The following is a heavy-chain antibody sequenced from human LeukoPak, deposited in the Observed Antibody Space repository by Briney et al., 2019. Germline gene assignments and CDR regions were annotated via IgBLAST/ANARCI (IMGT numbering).Heavy chain of an antibody. Sequence: SETLSLTCTVSGGSISSHYWSWIRQPPGKGLEWIGYIYYSGSTNYNPSLKSRVTISVDTSKNQFSLKLSPVTAADTAVYYCARDTRGVAGTGYYYYYMDVWGKGTTVTVSS. CDR2: IYYSGST. V-gene: IGHV4-59*11. J-gene: IGHJ6*03. CDR1: GGSISSHY. D-gene: IGHD6-19*01. CDR3: ARDTRGVAGTGYYYYYMDV.